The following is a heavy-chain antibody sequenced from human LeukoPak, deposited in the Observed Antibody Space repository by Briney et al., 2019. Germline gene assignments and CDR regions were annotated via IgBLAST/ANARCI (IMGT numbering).Heavy chain of an antibody. D-gene: IGHD2-15*01. CDR3: AKGGSGSSYSRVDY. CDR2: ISGSGGST. V-gene: IGHV3-23*01. Sequence: PGGSLRLSCAASGFTFSSYAMSWVRQAPGKGLEWVSAISGSGGSTYYADSVKGRFTISRDNSKNTLYLQMNGLRADDTAVYYCAKGGSGSSYSRVDYWGQGTLVTVSS. J-gene: IGHJ4*02. CDR1: GFTFSSYA.